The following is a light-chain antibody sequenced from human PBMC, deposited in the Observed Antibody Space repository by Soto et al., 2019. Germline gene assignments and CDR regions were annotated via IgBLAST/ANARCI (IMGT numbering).Light chain of an antibody. CDR2: DVS. CDR1: SRDIGGYDF. V-gene: IGLV2-14*03. CDR3: SSFSNSDTPYV. Sequence: QSVLAQPASVSGSPGQSITISCAGSSRDIGGYDFVSWYQQHPGEAPKLIIFDVSDRPSGVSDRFSGSKSGDTASLTISGLLAEDEADYYCSSFSNSDTPYVFGAGTKVTVL. J-gene: IGLJ1*01.